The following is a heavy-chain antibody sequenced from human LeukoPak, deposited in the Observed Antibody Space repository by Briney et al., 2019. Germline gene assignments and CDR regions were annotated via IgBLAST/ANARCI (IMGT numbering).Heavy chain of an antibody. CDR2: ISAYNGNT. Sequence: ASVKVSCKASGYTFTSYGISWVRQAPGQGLEWMGWISAYNGNTNYAQKLQGRVTMTTDTSTSTAYMELRSLRSDDTAVYYCARDRRIAAAGTRDFDYWGQGTLVTVSS. V-gene: IGHV1-18*01. CDR3: ARDRRIAAAGTRDFDY. D-gene: IGHD6-13*01. CDR1: GYTFTSYG. J-gene: IGHJ4*02.